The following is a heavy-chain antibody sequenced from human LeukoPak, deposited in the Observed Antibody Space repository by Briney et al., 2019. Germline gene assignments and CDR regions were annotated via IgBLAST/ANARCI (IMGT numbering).Heavy chain of an antibody. V-gene: IGHV3-30-3*01. Sequence: GGSLRLSCAASGFTFSSYAMHWVRQAPGKGLEWVAVLSYDGSNKYYADSVKGRFTISRDNSKNTLYLQMNSLRAEDTAVYYCARPLAYCGGDCFGDYYYYGMDVWGQGTTVTVSS. CDR3: ARPLAYCGGDCFGDYYYYGMDV. CDR2: LSYDGSNK. D-gene: IGHD2-21*02. CDR1: GFTFSSYA. J-gene: IGHJ6*02.